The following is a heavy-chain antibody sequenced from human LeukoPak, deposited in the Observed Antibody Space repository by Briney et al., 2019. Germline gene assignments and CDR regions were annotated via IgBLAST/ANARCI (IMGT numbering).Heavy chain of an antibody. CDR2: IYYSGST. Sequence: SETLSLTCTVSGGSISSGGYYWSWIRQHPGKGLEWIGYIYYSGSTYYNPSLKNRVTISVDTSKNQFSLKLSSVTAADTAVYYCARARGELSHLSPLYGMDVWGQGTTVTVSS. D-gene: IGHD3-16*02. CDR3: ARARGELSHLSPLYGMDV. J-gene: IGHJ6*02. V-gene: IGHV4-31*03. CDR1: GGSISSGGYY.